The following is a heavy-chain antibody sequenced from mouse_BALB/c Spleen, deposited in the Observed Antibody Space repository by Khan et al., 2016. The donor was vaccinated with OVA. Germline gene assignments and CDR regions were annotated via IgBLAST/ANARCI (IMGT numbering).Heavy chain of an antibody. Sequence: QIQLVQSGPELKKPGETVKISCKASGSTFTNYGMSWVKQAPGKGLKWMGWINTYTGEPTYADDFKGRFAFSLETSASTAYLQINNPKNEDTATYFCARKNYRYDRYFDVWGAGTTVTVSS. CDR2: INTYTGEP. D-gene: IGHD2-14*01. J-gene: IGHJ1*01. V-gene: IGHV9-3-1*01. CDR1: GSTFTNYG. CDR3: ARKNYRYDRYFDV.